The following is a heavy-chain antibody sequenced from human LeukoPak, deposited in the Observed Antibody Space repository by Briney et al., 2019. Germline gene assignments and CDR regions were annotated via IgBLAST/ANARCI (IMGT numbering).Heavy chain of an antibody. Sequence: GRSLRLSCAASGFTFGSYGMHWVRQAPGKGLEWVAVIWYDGSNKYYADSVKGRFTISRDNSKNTLYLQMNSLRAEDTAVYYCARSTGATRSLDYWGQGTLVTVSS. J-gene: IGHJ4*02. V-gene: IGHV3-33*01. CDR3: ARSTGATRSLDY. CDR2: IWYDGSNK. CDR1: GFTFGSYG. D-gene: IGHD6-25*01.